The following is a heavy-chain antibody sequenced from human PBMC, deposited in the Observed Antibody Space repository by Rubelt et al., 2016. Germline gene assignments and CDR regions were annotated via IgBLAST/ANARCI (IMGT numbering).Heavy chain of an antibody. CDR1: GFTFSSYA. D-gene: IGHD1-7*01. CDR2: ISGSGGST. J-gene: IGHJ4*02. CDR3: VKAGRGNNWNYGQDY. Sequence: EVQLLESGGGLVQPGGSLRLSCAASGFTFSSYAMSWVRQAPGKGLEWVSAISGSGGSTYYADSVKGRFTISRENSKNPLDLQMSSLGAEDTCVYYCVKAGRGNNWNYGQDYWGQGTLVTVSS. V-gene: IGHV3-23*01.